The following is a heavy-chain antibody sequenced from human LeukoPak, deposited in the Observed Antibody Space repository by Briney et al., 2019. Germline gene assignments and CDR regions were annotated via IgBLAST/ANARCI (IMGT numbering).Heavy chain of an antibody. V-gene: IGHV3-74*01. Sequence: GGSLRLSCVASGFPFSNYWMHWVRQAPGKGLVWVSRLNTDGSSTSYADSVKGRFTISRDNAKNTLYLQMNSLRAEDTAVYYCASPSHPGALAYWGQGTLVTVSS. CDR1: GFPFSNYW. D-gene: IGHD7-27*01. CDR2: LNTDGSST. CDR3: ASPSHPGALAY. J-gene: IGHJ4*02.